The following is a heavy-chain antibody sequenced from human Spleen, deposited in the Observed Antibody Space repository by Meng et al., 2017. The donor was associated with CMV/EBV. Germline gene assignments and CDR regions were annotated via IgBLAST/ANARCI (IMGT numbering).Heavy chain of an antibody. D-gene: IGHD2-2*02. CDR3: AKEDGYCSSSTSCYTVTDFYYYYGMDV. CDR1: GFTFSRSG. J-gene: IGHJ6*02. CDR2: IWYDGMDK. V-gene: IGHV3-33*06. Sequence: GGSLRLSCAASGFTFSRSGMHWVRQAPGKGLEWVAVIWYDGMDKYYADSVKGRFTISRDNSKNTLYLQMNSLRVEDTAVYYCAKEDGYCSSSTSCYTVTDFYYYYGMDVWGQGTTVTVSS.